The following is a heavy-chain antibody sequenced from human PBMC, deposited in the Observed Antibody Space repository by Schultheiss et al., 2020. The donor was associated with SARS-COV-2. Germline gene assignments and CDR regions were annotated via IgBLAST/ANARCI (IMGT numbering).Heavy chain of an antibody. D-gene: IGHD3-10*01. CDR3: ARARPKAGEVDY. CDR1: GFSLSTSGMC. CDR2: IDWDDDK. J-gene: IGHJ4*02. V-gene: IGHV2-70*11. Sequence: TLSLTCTFSGFSLSTSGMCVSWIRQPPGKALEWLARIDWDDDKYYSTSLKTRLTISKDTSKNQVVLTMTNMDPVDTATYYCARARPKAGEVDYWGQGTLVTVSS.